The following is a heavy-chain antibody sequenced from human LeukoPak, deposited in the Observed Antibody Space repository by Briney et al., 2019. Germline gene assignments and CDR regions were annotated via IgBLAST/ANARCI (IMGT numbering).Heavy chain of an antibody. Sequence: ASVKVSCKASGYTFTAYYMHWVRQAPGQGLEWMGWINPKSGDTNYAQSFQGRVSMTRDTSISTAYMELSRLRSDDTAVYYCARAGTVMLLDYWGQGPLVTVSS. CDR1: GYTFTAYY. CDR2: INPKSGDT. J-gene: IGHJ4*02. CDR3: ARAGTVMLLDY. D-gene: IGHD3-16*01. V-gene: IGHV1-2*02.